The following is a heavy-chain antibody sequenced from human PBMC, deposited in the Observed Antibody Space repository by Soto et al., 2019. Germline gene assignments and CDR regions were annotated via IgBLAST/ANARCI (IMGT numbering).Heavy chain of an antibody. Sequence: PGGSLRLSCAASGFTFSSYSMYWVRQAPGKGLEWVSSISSSSSYIYYADSVKGRFTISRDNAKNSLYLQMNSLRAEDTAVYYCARADYSQYYYYYMDVWGKGTTVTVSS. V-gene: IGHV3-21*01. CDR3: ARADYSQYYYYYMDV. D-gene: IGHD4-4*01. J-gene: IGHJ6*03. CDR1: GFTFSSYS. CDR2: ISSSSSYI.